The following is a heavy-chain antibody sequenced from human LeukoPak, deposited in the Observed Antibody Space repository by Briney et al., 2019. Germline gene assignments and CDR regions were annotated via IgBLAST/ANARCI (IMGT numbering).Heavy chain of an antibody. CDR3: AKLVLRYFGWLMDY. V-gene: IGHV3-30*02. Sequence: GGSLRLSCAASGFTFSSYGMHWVRQAPGKGLEWVAFIRYDGSNKYYADSVKGRFTISRDNSKNTLYLQMNSLRAEDTAVYYCAKLVLRYFGWLMDYWGQGTLVTVSS. J-gene: IGHJ4*02. CDR1: GFTFSSYG. CDR2: IRYDGSNK. D-gene: IGHD3-9*01.